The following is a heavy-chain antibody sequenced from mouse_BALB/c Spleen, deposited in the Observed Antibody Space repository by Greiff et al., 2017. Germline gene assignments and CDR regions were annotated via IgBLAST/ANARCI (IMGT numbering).Heavy chain of an antibody. CDR1: GFTFSSYG. CDR3: ARDGVPRSYAMDY. Sequence: EVQGVESGGGLVQPGGSLKLSCAASGFTFSSYGMSWVRQTPDKRLELVATINSNGGSTYYPDSVKGRFTISRDNAKNTLYLQMSSLKSEDTAMYYCARDGVPRSYAMDYWGQGTSVTVSS. CDR2: INSNGGST. V-gene: IGHV5-6-3*01. J-gene: IGHJ4*01.